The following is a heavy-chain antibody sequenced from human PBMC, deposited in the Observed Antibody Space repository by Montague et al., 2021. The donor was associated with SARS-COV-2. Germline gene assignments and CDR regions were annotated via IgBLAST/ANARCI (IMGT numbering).Heavy chain of an antibody. Sequence: SETLSLTCTVSGGSISSNNYYWGWIRQPPGKGLGWVGNMYYSGSTYYNPSLKSRVTISIDTSKNQFSLKLSSVTAADTAVYYCARDDIVLQGVTKGMDVWGQGTTVTVSS. CDR3: ARDDIVLQGVTKGMDV. J-gene: IGHJ6*02. CDR2: MYYSGST. D-gene: IGHD3-10*01. V-gene: IGHV4-39*07. CDR1: GGSISSNNYY.